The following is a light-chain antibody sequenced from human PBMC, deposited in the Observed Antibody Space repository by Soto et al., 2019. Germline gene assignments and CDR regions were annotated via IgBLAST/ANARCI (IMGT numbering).Light chain of an antibody. CDR1: QSVSSN. V-gene: IGKV3-15*01. J-gene: IGKJ1*01. CDR2: GAS. CDR3: QQYNNWPSWT. Sequence: EIVMTQSPATLSVSPGERATLSCRASQSVSSNLAWYQQKPGQAPRLLIYGASTRATGIPARFSGSGSGTEFTLTISSLQSEAFAVYYCQQYNNWPSWTFGQGTKVEI.